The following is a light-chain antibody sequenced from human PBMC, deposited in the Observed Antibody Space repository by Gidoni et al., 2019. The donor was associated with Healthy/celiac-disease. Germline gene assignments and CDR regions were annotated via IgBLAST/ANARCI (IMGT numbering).Light chain of an antibody. J-gene: IGKJ4*01. CDR2: DAS. CDR1: QSVSSY. V-gene: IGKV3-11*01. CDR3: QQRSNWPPKLT. Sequence: EIVLTQSPATLSLSPGERATLSCRASQSVSSYLAWYQQKPGQAPRLLIYDASNRATGIPARFSGSGSGTDFTLTISSLEPEDFVVYYCQQRSNWPPKLTFGGGTKVEIK.